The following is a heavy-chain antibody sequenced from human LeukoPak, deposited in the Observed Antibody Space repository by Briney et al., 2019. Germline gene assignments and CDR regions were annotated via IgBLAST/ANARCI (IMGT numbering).Heavy chain of an antibody. CDR1: GYTFTSYG. CDR2: ISAYNGNT. Sequence: EASVKVSCKASGYTFTSYGISWVRQAPGQGLEWMGWISAYNGNTNYAQKLQGRVTMTTDTSTSTAYMELRSLRSDDTAVYYCARASYQLLVDNWFDPWGQGTLVTVSS. J-gene: IGHJ5*02. D-gene: IGHD2-2*01. CDR3: ARASYQLLVDNWFDP. V-gene: IGHV1-18*01.